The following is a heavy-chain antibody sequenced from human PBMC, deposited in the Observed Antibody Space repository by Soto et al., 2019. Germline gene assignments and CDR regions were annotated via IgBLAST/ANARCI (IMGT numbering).Heavy chain of an antibody. Sequence: PGGSLRLSCAASGFTFSSYAMSWVRQAPGKGLEWVSAISGSGGSTYYADSVKGRFTISRDNSKNTLYLQMNSLRAEDTAVYYCAKVDLQWLVQGVCDYWGQGTLVTVSS. V-gene: IGHV3-23*01. CDR1: GFTFSSYA. D-gene: IGHD6-19*01. CDR3: AKVDLQWLVQGVCDY. CDR2: ISGSGGST. J-gene: IGHJ4*02.